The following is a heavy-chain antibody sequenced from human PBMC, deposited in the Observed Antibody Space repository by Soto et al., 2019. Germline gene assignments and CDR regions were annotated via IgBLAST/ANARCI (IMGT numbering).Heavy chain of an antibody. CDR1: GDSVSSNSAA. Sequence: QSQTLSLTCAISGDSVSSNSAAWNRIRQSPSRGLEWLGRTYYRSKWYNDYAVSVKSRITINPDTSKNQFSLQLNSVTPEDTAVYYCAGSGYCSSTSCFWFDPWGQGTLVTVSS. V-gene: IGHV6-1*01. J-gene: IGHJ5*02. CDR2: TYYRSKWYN. CDR3: AGSGYCSSTSCFWFDP. D-gene: IGHD2-2*03.